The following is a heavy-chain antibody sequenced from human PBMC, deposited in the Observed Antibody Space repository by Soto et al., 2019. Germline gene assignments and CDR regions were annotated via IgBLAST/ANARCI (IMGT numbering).Heavy chain of an antibody. CDR2: IIPLFGTA. D-gene: IGHD1-26*01. V-gene: IGHV1-69*01. Sequence: QVQLVQSGAEVKKPGSSVKVSCKASGGTFSSYAISWVRQAPGQGLEWMGGIIPLFGTANYAQKFQGRVTITAEESTRKAYMELSRLRSEETAVYYCARGLIVGATEYYFDYWVQGTLVSVSS. CDR1: GGTFSSYA. J-gene: IGHJ4*02. CDR3: ARGLIVGATEYYFDY.